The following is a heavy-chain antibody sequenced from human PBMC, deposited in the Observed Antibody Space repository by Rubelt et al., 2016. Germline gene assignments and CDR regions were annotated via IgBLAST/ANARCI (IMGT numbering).Heavy chain of an antibody. CDR2: ISYDGSNK. V-gene: IGHV3-30*04. Sequence: GLEWVAVISYDGSNKYYADSVKGRFTISRDNSKNTLYLQMNSLRAEDTAVYYCARDSPQWLVGRAFDYWGQGTLVTVSS. CDR3: ARDSPQWLVGRAFDY. J-gene: IGHJ4*02. D-gene: IGHD6-19*01.